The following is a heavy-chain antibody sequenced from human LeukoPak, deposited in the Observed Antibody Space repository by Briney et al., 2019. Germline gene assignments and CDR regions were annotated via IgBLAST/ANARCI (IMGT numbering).Heavy chain of an antibody. J-gene: IGHJ3*01. Sequence: PGGSLRLSCAASGFTFTNYAMSWVRQAPGKGLEWVSAVSGSGGSTYYADSVKGLFTISRDNSKNTLYLQMNSLRAEETAVYYCAKRMIRGVNHDAFDLWGQGTMVTVSS. V-gene: IGHV3-23*01. D-gene: IGHD3-10*01. CDR2: VSGSGGST. CDR3: AKRMIRGVNHDAFDL. CDR1: GFTFTNYA.